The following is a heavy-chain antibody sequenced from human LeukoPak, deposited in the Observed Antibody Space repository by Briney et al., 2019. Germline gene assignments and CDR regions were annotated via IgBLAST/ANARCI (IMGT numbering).Heavy chain of an antibody. V-gene: IGHV3-33*01. CDR3: ARDHLSNTYYYDSSGSLGY. J-gene: IGHJ4*02. D-gene: IGHD3-22*01. CDR1: GFTFSSYG. CDR2: IWYDGSNK. Sequence: GGSLRLSCAASGFTFSSYGMHWVRQAPGKGLEWVAVIWYDGSNKYYADSVKGRFTISRDNSKNTLYLQMNSPRAEDTAVYYCARDHLSNTYYYDSSGSLGYWGQGTLVTVSS.